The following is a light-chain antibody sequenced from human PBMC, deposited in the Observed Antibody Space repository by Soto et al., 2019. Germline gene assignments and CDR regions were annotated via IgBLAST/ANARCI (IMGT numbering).Light chain of an antibody. CDR2: WAS. Sequence: DIVMTQSPDSLAVFLGERATINCKSSQSVLFSSNNKNYLAWYQQKPGQPPKLLIYWASTRESGVPDRFSGSGCGTDFTLTISSLQAEDVAVYYCQQYSSPLLTFGGGTKVEIK. CDR3: QQYSSPLLT. V-gene: IGKV4-1*01. CDR1: QSVLFSSNNKNY. J-gene: IGKJ4*01.